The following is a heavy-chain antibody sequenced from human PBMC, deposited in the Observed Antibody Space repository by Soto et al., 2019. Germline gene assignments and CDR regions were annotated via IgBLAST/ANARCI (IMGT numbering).Heavy chain of an antibody. CDR3: ARDFITGASYSGPSYYHMDV. J-gene: IGHJ6*01. CDR1: GFTLSSFG. CDR2: IRHDGSQT. Sequence: QAQLVESVGGVVQPGRSLRLSCAASGFTLSSFGIHWVRQAPGKGLEWVAVIRHDGSQTNYVVSVKGRFTISRDNSRNTVFLQMDSLRAEDTAVYRCARDFITGASYSGPSYYHMDVWGRGTTVTVSS. V-gene: IGHV3-33*01. D-gene: IGHD1-20*01.